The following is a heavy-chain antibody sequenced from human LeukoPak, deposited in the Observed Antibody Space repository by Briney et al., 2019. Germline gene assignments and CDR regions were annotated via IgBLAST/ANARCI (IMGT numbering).Heavy chain of an antibody. D-gene: IGHD2-2*01. Sequence: GGSLRLSCAASGFTVSSNYMSWVRQAPGKGLEWVSVIYSGGSTYYADSVKGRFTISRDNSKNTLYLQMNSLRAEDTAVYYCARGEHIVVVPAAIPLDYWGQGTLVTVSS. CDR3: ARGEHIVVVPAAIPLDY. CDR1: GFTVSSNY. J-gene: IGHJ4*02. CDR2: IYSGGST. V-gene: IGHV3-53*05.